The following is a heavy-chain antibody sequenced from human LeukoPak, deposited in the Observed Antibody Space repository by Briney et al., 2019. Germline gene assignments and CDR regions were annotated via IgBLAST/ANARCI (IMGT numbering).Heavy chain of an antibody. CDR3: ARDGGSDQYYFDN. CDR2: ISHSANT. V-gene: IGHV4-39*07. D-gene: IGHD6-19*01. J-gene: IGHJ4*02. CDR1: GDSISTSKSY. Sequence: PSDTLSLTCTVSGDSISTSKSYWGWIRQPPLKGLEWIGEISHSANTHYNPSLKSRVIISVDKSKNQVSLKLNSVTAADTAMYFCARDGGSDQYYFDNWGQGTLVTVSS.